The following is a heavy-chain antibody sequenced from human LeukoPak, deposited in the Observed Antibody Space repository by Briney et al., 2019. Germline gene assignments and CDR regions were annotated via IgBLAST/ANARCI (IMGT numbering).Heavy chain of an antibody. D-gene: IGHD2-2*01. Sequence: PSETLSLTCAVYGGSFSGYYWSWTRQPPGKGLEWIGEINHSGSTNYNPSLKSRVTISVDTSKNQFSLKLSSVTAADTAVYYCARGGYCSSTSCYFVGYYYYGMDVWGQGTTVTVSS. J-gene: IGHJ6*02. CDR2: INHSGST. V-gene: IGHV4-34*01. CDR1: GGSFSGYY. CDR3: ARGGYCSSTSCYFVGYYYYGMDV.